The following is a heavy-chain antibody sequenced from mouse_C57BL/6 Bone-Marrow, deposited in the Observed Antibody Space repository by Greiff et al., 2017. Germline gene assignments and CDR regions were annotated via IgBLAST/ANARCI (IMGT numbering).Heavy chain of an antibody. Sequence: VKLMESGAELVRPGASVTLSCKASGYTFTDYEMHWVKQTPVHGLEWIGAIDPETGGTAYNQKFKGKAILTADKSSSTAYMELRSLTSEDSAVYYCTRRDYGNYIDYWGQGTTLTVSS. V-gene: IGHV1-15*01. CDR1: GYTFTDYE. CDR3: TRRDYGNYIDY. CDR2: IDPETGGT. D-gene: IGHD2-1*01. J-gene: IGHJ2*01.